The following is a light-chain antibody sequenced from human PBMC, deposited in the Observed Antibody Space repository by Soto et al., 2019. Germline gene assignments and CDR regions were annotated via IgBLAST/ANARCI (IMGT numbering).Light chain of an antibody. Sequence: DIQMTQSPSSLSASVGDRVTITCRASRSIGNSLNWYQQKPGKAPNLLIYAASSLQGGVPSRFSGSGSGTDFTLTITSLQPEDFATFSCQQNYTAPSFTFGPGTKVDIK. CDR1: RSIGNS. CDR3: QQNYTAPSFT. CDR2: AAS. V-gene: IGKV1-39*01. J-gene: IGKJ3*01.